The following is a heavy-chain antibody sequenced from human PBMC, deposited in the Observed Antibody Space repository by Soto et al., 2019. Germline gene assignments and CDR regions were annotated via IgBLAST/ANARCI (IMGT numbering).Heavy chain of an antibody. Sequence: EVQLLESGGGLVQPGGSLRVSCAASGFSFSSYGMNWVRQAPGKGLEWVSALSGGGGTTYYADPVKGRFTISRDNSKNTVYLQMNSLRADDTAVYFCAKNGPQSTYCSSATDLDYWGQGTLVTVSS. J-gene: IGHJ4*02. CDR2: LSGGGGTT. CDR1: GFSFSSYG. V-gene: IGHV3-23*01. CDR3: AKNGPQSTYCSSATDLDY. D-gene: IGHD2-15*01.